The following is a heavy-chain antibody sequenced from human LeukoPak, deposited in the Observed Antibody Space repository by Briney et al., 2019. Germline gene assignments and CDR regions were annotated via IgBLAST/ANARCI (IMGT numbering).Heavy chain of an antibody. D-gene: IGHD3-16*02. CDR1: GFTFSDYA. Sequence: GGSLRLSCGASGFTFSDYAMSWVRQAPGKGLEWVSAISGSGGGTFFGDSVKGQFTISRDNSKSTLYLQMNSLRAEDTAVYFCAKDSVITFGGIIDNWGQGTLVTVSS. V-gene: IGHV3-23*01. CDR3: AKDSVITFGGIIDN. CDR2: ISGSGGGT. J-gene: IGHJ1*01.